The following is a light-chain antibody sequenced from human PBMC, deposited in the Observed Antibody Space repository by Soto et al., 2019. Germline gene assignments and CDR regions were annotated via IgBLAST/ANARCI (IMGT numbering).Light chain of an antibody. Sequence: EIVLTQSPAILSLSPGERATLSCRANQGVSGYLAWYQQKPGQAPRLLIYDASDRATGIPDRFSGRGSGTDFTLTISSLEPEDFAVYYCQQRYNWPLTFGGGTKVEIK. CDR3: QQRYNWPLT. V-gene: IGKV3D-11*01. J-gene: IGKJ4*01. CDR1: QGVSGY. CDR2: DAS.